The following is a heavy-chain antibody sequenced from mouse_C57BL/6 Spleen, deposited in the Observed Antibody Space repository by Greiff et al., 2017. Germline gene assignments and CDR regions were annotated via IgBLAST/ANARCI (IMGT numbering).Heavy chain of an antibody. J-gene: IGHJ4*01. CDR3: ARRRNYDNRNAMDY. CDR1: GYTFTSYW. D-gene: IGHD2-1*01. CDR2: IDPSASYT. Sequence: QVQLQQPGAELVMPGASVKLSCKASGYTFTSYWMHWVKQRPGQGLEWIGEIDPSASYTYYNHKFKGKSTLTVAKSSSTAYMPLSSLTSEDSAVDVYARRRNYDNRNAMDYWGQGTSVTVSS. V-gene: IGHV1-69*01.